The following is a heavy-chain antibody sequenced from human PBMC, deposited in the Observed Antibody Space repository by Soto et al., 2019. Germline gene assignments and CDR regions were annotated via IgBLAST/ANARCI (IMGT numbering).Heavy chain of an antibody. V-gene: IGHV3-53*01. CDR1: GLSVSTNF. J-gene: IGHJ6*02. CDR2: IYSGGKT. Sequence: SLKISCAASGLSVSTNFMSWVRQAPGKGLEWLAVIYSGGKTFYADSVKGRFTISKDNSKNTLSLQMNSLRAEDTAVYYCTRDAPGERPYYFYYYGMDVWGQGTTVTVSS. CDR3: TRDAPGERPYYFYYYGMDV.